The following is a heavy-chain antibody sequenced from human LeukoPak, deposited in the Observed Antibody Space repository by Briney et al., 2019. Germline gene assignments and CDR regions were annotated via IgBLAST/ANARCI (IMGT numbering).Heavy chain of an antibody. CDR1: GGTFSSYA. J-gene: IGHJ3*02. D-gene: IGHD2-15*01. Sequence: SVKVSCTASGGTFSSYAISWVRQAPGQGLEWMGRIIPILGIANYAQKFQGRVTITADKSTSTAYMELSSLRSEDTAVYYCARGYCSGGSCPRWAFDIWGQGAMVTVSS. CDR3: ARGYCSGGSCPRWAFDI. CDR2: IIPILGIA. V-gene: IGHV1-69*04.